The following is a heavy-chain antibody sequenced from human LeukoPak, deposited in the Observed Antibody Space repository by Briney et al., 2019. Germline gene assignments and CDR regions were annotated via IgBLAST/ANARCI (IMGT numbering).Heavy chain of an antibody. Sequence: GRSPRLSCAASGFIFNDYVMHWVRQLPGRGLEWVSGISWDSGRIAYADSVKGRFTISRDNAKNTLYLQMNSLRAEDTAVYYCARGHDGSGSYYDSWGQGTLVTVSS. CDR2: ISWDSGRI. V-gene: IGHV3-9*01. D-gene: IGHD3-10*01. J-gene: IGHJ4*02. CDR1: GFIFNDYV. CDR3: ARGHDGSGSYYDS.